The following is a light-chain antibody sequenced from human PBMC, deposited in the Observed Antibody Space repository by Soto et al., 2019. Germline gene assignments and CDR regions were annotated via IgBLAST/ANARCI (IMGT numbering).Light chain of an antibody. V-gene: IGKV1-5*03. J-gene: IGKJ1*01. CDR2: KAS. CDR1: QTISSW. CDR3: QHYKSYSEA. Sequence: DIPLTQSPSSLSASVGDRVTITCRASQTISSWLAWYQQKPGKAPKLLIYKASTLKSGVPSRFSGSGSGTEFTLTISSLQSDDFATYYCQHYKSYSEAFGQGTKVDIK.